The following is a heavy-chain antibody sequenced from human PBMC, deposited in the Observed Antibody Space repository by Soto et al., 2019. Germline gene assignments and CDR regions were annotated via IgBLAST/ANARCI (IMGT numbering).Heavy chain of an antibody. J-gene: IGHJ5*02. CDR3: AREGHSSWEWLDP. Sequence: QVQLQESGPGLVEPSQTLSLVCSVSGDPLSYRGYYWSWVRQSPGKALEWIGFVYHTGATYYHPSLESRVTMAVDMSKHEFSLKLTSVTAADTATYYCAREGHSSWEWLDPWGQGILVTVSS. V-gene: IGHV4-31*03. CDR2: VYHTGAT. D-gene: IGHD1-26*01. CDR1: GDPLSYRGYY.